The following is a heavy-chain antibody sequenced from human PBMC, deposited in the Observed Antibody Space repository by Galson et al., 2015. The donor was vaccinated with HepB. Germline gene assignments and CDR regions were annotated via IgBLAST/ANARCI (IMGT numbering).Heavy chain of an antibody. D-gene: IGHD5-18*01. CDR3: ARGFGNSFGYGYYYDGMDV. V-gene: IGHV4-34*01. Sequence: SETLSLTCAIYGGSFSGSYWSWIRQSPGKGLEWIGEVNHSGSINYNPSLKSRVTLSVDTSKNQFSLKLTSVTAADTAVYYCARGFGNSFGYGYYYDGMDVWGQGTTVTVSS. CDR1: GGSFSGSY. CDR2: VNHSGSI. J-gene: IGHJ6*02.